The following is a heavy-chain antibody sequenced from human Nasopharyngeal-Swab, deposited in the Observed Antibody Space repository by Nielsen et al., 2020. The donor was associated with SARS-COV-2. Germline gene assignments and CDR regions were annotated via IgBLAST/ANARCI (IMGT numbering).Heavy chain of an antibody. Sequence: GGSLRLSCAASGFTFSSYWMTWVRQAPGKGLEWVANIKHDGSAKYYADSVKGRFTIPRDNAKSSLHLQMNSLRAEDTAVYYCARHYDFWSGYYNSHFYGMDVWGQGTTVTVSS. CDR3: ARHYDFWSGYYNSHFYGMDV. D-gene: IGHD3-3*01. CDR2: IKHDGSAK. CDR1: GFTFSSYW. V-gene: IGHV3-7*01. J-gene: IGHJ6*02.